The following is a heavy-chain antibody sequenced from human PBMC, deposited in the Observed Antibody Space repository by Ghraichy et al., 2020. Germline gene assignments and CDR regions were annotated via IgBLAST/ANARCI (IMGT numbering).Heavy chain of an antibody. CDR1: GASISSRYS. CDR2: IYYGGSA. Sequence: SLNISCDISGASISSRYSWTWLRQAPGKGLEWIGYIYYGGSAHYNPSLKSRATILVDRFRDRFSLDLKSVTAADAAVYYCAVLASNGVDVWGQGTTVTVTS. V-gene: IGHV4-30-2*01. J-gene: IGHJ6*02. CDR3: AVLASNGVDV.